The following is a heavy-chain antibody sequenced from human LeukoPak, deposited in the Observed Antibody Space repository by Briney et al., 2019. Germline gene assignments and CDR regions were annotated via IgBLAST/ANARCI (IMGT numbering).Heavy chain of an antibody. CDR2: INHSGST. CDR3: ARGREGADLIAAAGTGGYFDY. Sequence: SETLSLTCAVYGGSFSGYYWSWIRQPPGKGLEWIGEINHSGSTNYNPSLKSRVTISVDTSKNQFSLKLSSVTAADTAVYYCARGREGADLIAAAGTGGYFDYWGQGTLVTVSS. V-gene: IGHV4-34*01. J-gene: IGHJ4*02. D-gene: IGHD6-13*01. CDR1: GGSFSGYY.